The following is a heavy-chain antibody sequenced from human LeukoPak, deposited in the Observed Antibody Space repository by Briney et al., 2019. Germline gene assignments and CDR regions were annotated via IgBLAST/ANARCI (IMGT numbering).Heavy chain of an antibody. V-gene: IGHV3-48*03. CDR2: ISTSGRTT. CDR3: ARDRTMVRGLANYFYGTDV. CDR1: GFSFSSDE. D-gene: IGHD3-10*01. Sequence: PGGSLRLSCAASGFSFSSDELNWVRQAPGKGLEWLSYISTSGRTTYYADSVKGRFTISRDNAKNSLYLQMSSLRAEDTAVYYCARDRTMVRGLANYFYGTDVWGQGTTVIVSS. J-gene: IGHJ6*02.